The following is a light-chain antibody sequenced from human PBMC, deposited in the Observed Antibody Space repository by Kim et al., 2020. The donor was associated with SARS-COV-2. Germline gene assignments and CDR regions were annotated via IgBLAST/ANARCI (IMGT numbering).Light chain of an antibody. CDR1: RSISSY. Sequence: DIQMTQSPSALSASVGDGVTITCRASRSISSYLNWYQQSPGKAPKLLIYATSTLHSGVPSRFSGSGSETDFTLTINSLHPEDFATYFCQQTYTLPRTFGQGTKVDIK. J-gene: IGKJ1*01. V-gene: IGKV1-39*01. CDR3: QQTYTLPRT. CDR2: ATS.